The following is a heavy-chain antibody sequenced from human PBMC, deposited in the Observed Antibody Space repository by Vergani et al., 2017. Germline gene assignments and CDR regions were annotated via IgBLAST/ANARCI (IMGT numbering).Heavy chain of an antibody. CDR2: ISSSGSS. Sequence: LHLQESGPGLIKPSETLSLTCTVSGGSISSNFYYWGWIRQSPGKGLEWIGSISSSGSSYRNPSLQSRVTMSVDTSTNQVSLRLSSVPAADTALYYCAKPVGTSAIMDGYNMWGQGTMVTVSS. CDR1: GGSISSNFYY. J-gene: IGHJ3*02. D-gene: IGHD5/OR15-5a*01. CDR3: AKPVGTSAIMDGYNM. V-gene: IGHV4-39*01.